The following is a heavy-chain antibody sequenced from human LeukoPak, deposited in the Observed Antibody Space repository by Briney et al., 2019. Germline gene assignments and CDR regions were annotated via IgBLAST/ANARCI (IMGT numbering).Heavy chain of an antibody. CDR3: ARDRYSNPY. J-gene: IGHJ4*02. D-gene: IGHD4-4*01. V-gene: IGHV3-7*01. Sequence: GGSLRLSCAASGFTFSNFWMSWVRQAPGKGLEWVANIRQDGSEKDYVDSVKGRFTISRDNAKSSLYLQMNSLRAEDTAVYYCARDRYSNPYWGQGTLVTVSS. CDR1: GFTFSNFW. CDR2: IRQDGSEK.